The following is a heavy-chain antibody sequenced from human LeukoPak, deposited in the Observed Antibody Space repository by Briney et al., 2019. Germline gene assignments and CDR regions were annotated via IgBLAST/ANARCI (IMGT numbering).Heavy chain of an antibody. CDR2: IYSNNTT. V-gene: IGHV3-53*01. CDR1: GFTVNNNY. J-gene: IGHJ4*02. D-gene: IGHD6-13*01. Sequence: GGSLRLSCAASGFTVNNNYMTWVRQAPGKGLEWVSVIYSNNTTYYADSVKGRFTISRDSSKNTLYLQMNSLRAEDTAVYYCAKTRPLDSSSWSHGDYWGQGTLVTVSS. CDR3: AKTRPLDSSSWSHGDY.